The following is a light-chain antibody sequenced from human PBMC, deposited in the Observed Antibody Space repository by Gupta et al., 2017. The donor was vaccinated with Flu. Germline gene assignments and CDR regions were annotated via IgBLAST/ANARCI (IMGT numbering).Light chain of an antibody. CDR2: GAS. Sequence: EIVLTHSPGTLSLSPGERATLSCRASQSVSSSYLAWYQQKPGQAPRLLMYGASSRATGIPDRFSGSGSGTDFTLTISRLEPEDFAVYYCQQYGSSLWTFGQGTKVEIK. V-gene: IGKV3-20*01. J-gene: IGKJ1*01. CDR1: QSVSSSY. CDR3: QQYGSSLWT.